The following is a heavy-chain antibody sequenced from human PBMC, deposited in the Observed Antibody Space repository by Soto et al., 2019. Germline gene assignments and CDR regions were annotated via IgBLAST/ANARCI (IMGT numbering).Heavy chain of an antibody. V-gene: IGHV4-30-4*01. CDR1: GGSISSGDYY. Sequence: PSETLSLTCTVSGGSISSGDYYWSWIRQPPGKGLEWIGYIYDSGSTSYNPSLKSRVTISVDTSKNQFSLKLSSVTAADTAVYYCTSSWSERASYNGNWFDSWGQGTLVTVSS. CDR3: TSSWSERASYNGNWFDS. CDR2: IYDSGST. D-gene: IGHD3-10*01. J-gene: IGHJ5*01.